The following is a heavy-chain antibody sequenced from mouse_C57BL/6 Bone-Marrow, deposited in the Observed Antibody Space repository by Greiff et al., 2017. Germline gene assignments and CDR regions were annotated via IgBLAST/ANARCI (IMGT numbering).Heavy chain of an antibody. J-gene: IGHJ2*01. Sequence: DVHLVESGGGLVKPGGSLKLSCAASGFTFSDYGMHWVRQAPEKGLEWVAYISSGSSTISYADTVKGRFTISRDNDKNTLFLQMTSLRSEDTAMYYGARAVDYLDYWGQGTTRTVSA. D-gene: IGHD3-3*01. CDR1: GFTFSDYG. V-gene: IGHV5-17*01. CDR2: ISSGSSTI. CDR3: ARAVDYLDY.